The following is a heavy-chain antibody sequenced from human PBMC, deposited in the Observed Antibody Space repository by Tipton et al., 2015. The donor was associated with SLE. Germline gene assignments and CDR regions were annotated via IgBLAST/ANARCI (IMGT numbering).Heavy chain of an antibody. Sequence: SLRLSCAASGFTFSSYAMSWVRQAPGKGLEWVSAISGSGGSTYYADSVKGRFTISRDNSKNTLYLQMNSLRAEDTAVYYCAKDRLGSYAFDIWGQGTMVTVSS. CDR2: ISGSGGST. J-gene: IGHJ3*02. CDR1: GFTFSSYA. CDR3: AKDRLGSYAFDI. V-gene: IGHV3-23*01. D-gene: IGHD2-15*01.